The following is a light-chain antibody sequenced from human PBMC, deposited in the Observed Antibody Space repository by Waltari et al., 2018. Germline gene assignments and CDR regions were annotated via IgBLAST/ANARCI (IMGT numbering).Light chain of an antibody. V-gene: IGKV1-9*01. CDR1: QGITNY. J-gene: IGKJ5*01. CDR3: QHLNSYPIT. CDR2: AAS. Sequence: DIQLTQSPSFLSASVGDRVTITCRASQGITNYLAWYQQKPGKAPKLLIYAASAVQSGVPSTFSGIGSGTEYTLTISSLQPEDCATYYCQHLNSYPITFGQGTRLEMK.